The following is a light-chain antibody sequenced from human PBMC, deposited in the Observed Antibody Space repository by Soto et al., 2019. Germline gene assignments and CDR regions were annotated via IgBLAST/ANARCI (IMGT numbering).Light chain of an antibody. J-gene: IGLJ2*01. CDR3: ASWDDSLISVV. Sequence: QSVLTQPPSASGTPGQRVTISCSGSSSNIGRNSVFWYKHLPGTAPNLLISDNDRFSVSRSGTSASLAIGGLRSEDEAHYYCASWDDSLISVVFGGGTQLTVL. V-gene: IGLV1-47*01. CDR1: SSNIGRNS.